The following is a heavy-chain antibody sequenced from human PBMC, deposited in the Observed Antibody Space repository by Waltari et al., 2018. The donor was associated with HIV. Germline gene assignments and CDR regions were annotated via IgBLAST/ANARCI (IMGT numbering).Heavy chain of an antibody. CDR3: ARVVYWYFDL. V-gene: IGHV4-31*02. CDR1: DASINSDNYY. CDR2: VHYRGST. J-gene: IGHJ2*01. Sequence: QVQLQESGPGLVKPSQTLSLSCIVSDASINSDNYYWAWIRQPPERGLEFIGVVHYRGSTFSNPSFKRRATISVDTSKNQFSLKLTSMTAADTAVYYCARVVYWYFDLWGRGTLVTVSS.